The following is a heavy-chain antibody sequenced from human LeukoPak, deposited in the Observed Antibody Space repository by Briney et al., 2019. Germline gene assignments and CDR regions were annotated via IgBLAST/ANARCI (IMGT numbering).Heavy chain of an antibody. D-gene: IGHD2-2*01. CDR2: IDVTTGGS. CDR3: AKSTRRIPAATMGFDY. V-gene: IGHV3-23*01. J-gene: IGHJ4*02. CDR1: GFTLSSYA. Sequence: GGSLRLSCAASGFTLSSYAMSWVRRAPGKGLEWVSTIDVTTGGSYYADSVKGRFTISRDTFQNTLYLQLNSLRVDDTAVYYCAKSTRRIPAATMGFDYWGQGTLVTVSS.